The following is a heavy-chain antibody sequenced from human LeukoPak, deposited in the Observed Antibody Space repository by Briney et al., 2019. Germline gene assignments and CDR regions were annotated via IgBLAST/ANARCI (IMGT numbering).Heavy chain of an antibody. CDR3: ARDWDY. CDR1: GDSISIGSYY. CDR2: MNTTGST. Sequence: SETLSLTCTVSGDSISIGSYYWSWLRQPAGKGLVWIGHMNTTGSTKYNPSLKSRVTISVDTSNNQFSLKVSSVTAADTAVYYCARDWDYWGQGTLVTVSS. J-gene: IGHJ4*02. V-gene: IGHV4-61*09.